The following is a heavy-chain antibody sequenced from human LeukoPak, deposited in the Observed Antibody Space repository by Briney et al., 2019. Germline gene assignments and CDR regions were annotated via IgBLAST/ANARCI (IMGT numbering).Heavy chain of an antibody. D-gene: IGHD3-22*01. J-gene: IGHJ4*02. CDR3: AKCPGLDSSGYYSN. Sequence: GASVKVSCKASVYTFTSYDINWVRQATGQGLEWMGWMNPNSGNTGYAQKFQGRVTMTRNTSISTAYMELNSLRAEDTAVYYCAKCPGLDSSGYYSNWGQGTLVTVSS. V-gene: IGHV1-8*01. CDR2: MNPNSGNT. CDR1: VYTFTSYD.